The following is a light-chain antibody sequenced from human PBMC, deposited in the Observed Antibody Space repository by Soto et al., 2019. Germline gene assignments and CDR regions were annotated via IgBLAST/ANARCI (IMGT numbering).Light chain of an antibody. Sequence: QSALTQPPSASGSPGQSVTISCTGTSSDVGGYNYVSWYQQHPGKAPKLMIYEVSKRPSGVPDRFSGSQSGNTAPLTVSGLQAEGEVDYYCSLFAASNNVVFVPGTKLTVL. J-gene: IGLJ1*01. V-gene: IGLV2-8*01. CDR3: SLFAASNNVV. CDR2: EVS. CDR1: SSDVGGYNY.